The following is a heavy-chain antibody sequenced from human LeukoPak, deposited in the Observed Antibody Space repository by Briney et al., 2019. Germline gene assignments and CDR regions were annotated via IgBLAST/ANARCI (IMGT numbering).Heavy chain of an antibody. Sequence: PSETLSLACTVSGGSISSGGYYWSWIRQHPGKGLEWIGYIYYSGSTCYNPSLKSRVTISVDTSKNQFSLKLSSVTAADTAVYYCARDVYGDYDNNWFDPWGQGTLVTASS. CDR2: IYYSGST. CDR1: GGSISSGGYY. D-gene: IGHD4-17*01. J-gene: IGHJ5*02. V-gene: IGHV4-31*03. CDR3: ARDVYGDYDNNWFDP.